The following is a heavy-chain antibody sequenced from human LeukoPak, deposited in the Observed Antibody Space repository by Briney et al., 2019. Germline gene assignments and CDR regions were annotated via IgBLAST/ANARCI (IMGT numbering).Heavy chain of an antibody. J-gene: IGHJ4*02. CDR1: GYSFTSYY. CDR2: IDPSGGST. CDR3: ARDLPPYYFDY. V-gene: IGHV1-46*01. Sequence: ASVKVSCKASGYSFTSYYMQWLRQAPGQGLEWMGIIDPSGGSTGYAPKFQGRVIMTRDTSTSTVYMDLSSLRSEDTAVYYCARDLPPYYFDYWGQGTLVPVSS.